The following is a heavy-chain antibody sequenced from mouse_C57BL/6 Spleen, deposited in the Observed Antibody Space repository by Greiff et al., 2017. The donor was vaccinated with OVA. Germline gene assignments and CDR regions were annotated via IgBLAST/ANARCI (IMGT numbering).Heavy chain of an antibody. Sequence: QVQLQQPGAELVKPGASVKLSCKASGYTFTSYWMHWVKQRPGQGLEWIGMIHPNSGSTNYNEKFKSKATLTVDKSSSTAYMQLSSLTSEDSAVYYYARANRYDGYIYAMDYWGQGTSVTVSS. CDR1: GYTFTSYW. J-gene: IGHJ4*01. D-gene: IGHD2-3*01. V-gene: IGHV1-64*01. CDR2: IHPNSGST. CDR3: ARANRYDGYIYAMDY.